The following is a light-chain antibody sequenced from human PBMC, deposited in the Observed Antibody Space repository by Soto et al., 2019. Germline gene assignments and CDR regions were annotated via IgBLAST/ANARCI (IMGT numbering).Light chain of an antibody. J-gene: IGKJ5*01. CDR2: TAS. CDR3: QQRHSYPIT. Sequence: DIQLTQSPSFLSASVGDRVTITCRARQGISDYLAWYHQKPGKAPKLLIHTASTLQSGVPSRFSGSGSGTEFTLTISSLQPEDFATYYCQQRHSYPITFGQGTRLETK. CDR1: QGISDY. V-gene: IGKV1-9*01.